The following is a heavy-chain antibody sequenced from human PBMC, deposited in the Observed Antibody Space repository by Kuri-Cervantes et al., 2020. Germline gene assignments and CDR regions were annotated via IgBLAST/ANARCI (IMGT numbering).Heavy chain of an antibody. J-gene: IGHJ6*03. CDR1: GGTFSSYA. Sequence: SVKVSCKASGGTFSSYAISWVRQAPGQGLEWMGGIIPIFGTANYAQKFQGRVTITTDESTSTAYMELSSLRSEDTAVYYCAILSLVDAVTSMTSPHYYFFMDVWGKGTTVTVSS. V-gene: IGHV1-69*05. CDR3: AILSLVDAVTSMTSPHYYFFMDV. D-gene: IGHD2/OR15-2a*01. CDR2: IIPIFGTA.